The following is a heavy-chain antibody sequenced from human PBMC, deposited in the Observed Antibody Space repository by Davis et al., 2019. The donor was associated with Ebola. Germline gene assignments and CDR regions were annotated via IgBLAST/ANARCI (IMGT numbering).Heavy chain of an antibody. Sequence: GESLKISCAASGFTFSSYGMHWVRQAPGKGLEWVAVISYDGSNKYYADSVKGRFTISRDNAKNSLYLQMNSLRDEDTAVYYCARAPADFDYWGQGTLVTVSS. V-gene: IGHV3-30*03. CDR1: GFTFSSYG. CDR3: ARAPADFDY. CDR2: ISYDGSNK. J-gene: IGHJ4*02.